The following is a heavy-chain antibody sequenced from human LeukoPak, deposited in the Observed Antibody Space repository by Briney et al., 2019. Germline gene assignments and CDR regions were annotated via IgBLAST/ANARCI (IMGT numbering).Heavy chain of an antibody. J-gene: IGHJ5*02. Sequence: GESLKISCKGSGYNFTNYWIGWVRQMPGKGLEWMGIIYPGDSDTRYSPSFQGQVTISADKSISTAYLQWSSLKASDTAMYYCARSDYDRSVAWFDPWGQGTLVTVSS. CDR1: GYNFTNYW. V-gene: IGHV5-51*01. D-gene: IGHD3-22*01. CDR2: IYPGDSDT. CDR3: ARSDYDRSVAWFDP.